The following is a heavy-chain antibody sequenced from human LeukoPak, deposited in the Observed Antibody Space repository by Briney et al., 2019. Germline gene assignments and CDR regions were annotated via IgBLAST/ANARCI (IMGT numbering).Heavy chain of an antibody. D-gene: IGHD5-12*01. CDR2: IYYSGST. V-gene: IGHV4-59*08. J-gene: IGHJ5*02. CDR1: GGSISSHY. Sequence: KPSETLSLTCTVSGGSISSHYWSWIRQPPGKGLEWIGYIYYSGSTNYNPSLKGRVTISVDTSKNQFSLKLSSVTAADTAVYYCARHPYSGYDLTNWFDPWGQGTLVTVSS. CDR3: ARHPYSGYDLTNWFDP.